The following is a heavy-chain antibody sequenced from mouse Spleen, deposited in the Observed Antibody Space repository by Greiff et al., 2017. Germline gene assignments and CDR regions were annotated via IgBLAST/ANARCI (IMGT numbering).Heavy chain of an antibody. CDR3: TRSRGNPYFDY. CDR2: IDPETGGT. D-gene: IGHD2-1*01. V-gene: IGHV1-15*01. Sequence: VKLMESGAELVRPGASVTLSCKASGYTFTDYEMHWVKQTPVHGLEWIGAIDPETGGTAYNQKFKGKAILTADKSSSTAYMELRSLTSEDSAVYYCTRSRGNPYFDYWGQGTTLTVSS. J-gene: IGHJ2*01. CDR1: GYTFTDYE.